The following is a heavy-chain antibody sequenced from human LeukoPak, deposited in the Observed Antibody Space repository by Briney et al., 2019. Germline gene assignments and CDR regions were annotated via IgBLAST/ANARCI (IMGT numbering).Heavy chain of an antibody. CDR1: GYTFTNYA. J-gene: IGHJ3*02. D-gene: IGHD3-22*01. Sequence: ASVKVSCKASGYTFTNYAMNWVRQAPGQGPEWMGWISAYNGNTNYAQKFQGRVTMTTDTSTTTAYMELRSLRYDDTAVYYCARDGYDRSDHDGFDIWGQGTMVTVSS. CDR3: ARDGYDRSDHDGFDI. CDR2: ISAYNGNT. V-gene: IGHV1-18*01.